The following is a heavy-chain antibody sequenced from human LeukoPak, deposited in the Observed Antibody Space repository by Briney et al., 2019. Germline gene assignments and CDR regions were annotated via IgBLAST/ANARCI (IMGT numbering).Heavy chain of an antibody. D-gene: IGHD3-10*01. Sequence: PSQTLSLTCTVSGGSISSGDYYWSWIRPPPGQGLEWIGYIYYSGSTYYNPSLKSRVTISVDTSKNQFSLKLSSVTAADTAVYYCARDSYGSGSYIGWYYGMDVWGKGTTVTVSS. CDR1: GGSISSGDYY. CDR2: IYYSGST. V-gene: IGHV4-30-4*01. CDR3: ARDSYGSGSYIGWYYGMDV. J-gene: IGHJ6*04.